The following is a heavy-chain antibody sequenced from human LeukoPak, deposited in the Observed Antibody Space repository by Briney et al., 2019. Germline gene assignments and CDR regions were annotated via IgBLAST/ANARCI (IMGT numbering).Heavy chain of an antibody. Sequence: SETVSLTCTVSGGSISSYYWSWIRQPPGKGLEWIGYIYYSGSTNYNPSLKSRVTISVDTSKNQFSLKLSSVTAADTAVYYCARHTIFGVVIIFDYWGHGTLVTVSS. CDR3: ARHTIFGVVIIFDY. J-gene: IGHJ4*01. CDR1: GGSISSYY. CDR2: IYYSGST. V-gene: IGHV4-59*08. D-gene: IGHD3-3*01.